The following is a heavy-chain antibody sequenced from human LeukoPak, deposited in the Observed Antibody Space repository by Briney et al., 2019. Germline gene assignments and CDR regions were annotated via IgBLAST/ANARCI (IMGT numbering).Heavy chain of an antibody. CDR3: ARATDSNGWLFDY. Sequence: SETLSLTCTVSGGSINSYYWSWSRQPPGKGLEWIGYINYSGSTNYNPSLKSRVTISVDTSRNQFSLKLTSVTAADTAVYYCARATDSNGWLFDYWGQGTLVTVSS. J-gene: IGHJ4*02. CDR1: GGSINSYY. D-gene: IGHD6-19*01. V-gene: IGHV4-59*01. CDR2: INYSGST.